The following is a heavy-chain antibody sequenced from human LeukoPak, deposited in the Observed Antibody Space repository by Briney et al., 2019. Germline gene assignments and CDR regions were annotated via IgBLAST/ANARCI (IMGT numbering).Heavy chain of an antibody. CDR2: INSDGSST. CDR3: ARDLVSSGWYFAYYYYMDV. CDR1: GFTFSSYW. D-gene: IGHD6-19*01. V-gene: IGHV3-74*01. Sequence: GGSLRLSCAASGFTFSSYWMHWVRQAPGKGLVWVSRINSDGSSTSYADSVKGRFTISRDNAKNSLYLQMNSLRAEDTAVYYCARDLVSSGWYFAYYYYMDVWGKGTTVTISS. J-gene: IGHJ6*03.